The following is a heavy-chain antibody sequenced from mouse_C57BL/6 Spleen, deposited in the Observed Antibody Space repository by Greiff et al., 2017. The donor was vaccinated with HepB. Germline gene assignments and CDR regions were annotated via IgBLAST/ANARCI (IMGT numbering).Heavy chain of an antibody. Sequence: EVKLVESEGGLVQPGSSMKLSCTASGFTFSDYYMAWVRQVPEKGLEWVANINYDGSSTYYLDSLKSRFIISRDNAKNILYLQMSSLKSEDTATYYCARDRSLAYWGQGTLVTVSA. V-gene: IGHV5-16*01. CDR3: ARDRSLAY. J-gene: IGHJ3*01. CDR1: GFTFSDYY. CDR2: INYDGSST.